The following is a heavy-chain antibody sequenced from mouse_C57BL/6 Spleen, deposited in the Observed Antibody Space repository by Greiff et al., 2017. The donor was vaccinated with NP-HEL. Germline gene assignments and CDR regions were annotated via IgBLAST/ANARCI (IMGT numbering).Heavy chain of an antibody. CDR3: ARWANYGSSHY. D-gene: IGHD1-1*01. J-gene: IGHJ2*01. Sequence: QVQLKQPGAELVKPGASVKLSCKASGYTFTSYWMQWVKQRPGQGLEWIGEIDPSDSYTNYNQKFKGKATLTVDTSSSTAYMQLSSLTSEDSAVYYCARWANYGSSHYWGQGTTLTVSS. CDR2: IDPSDSYT. V-gene: IGHV1-50*01. CDR1: GYTFTSYW.